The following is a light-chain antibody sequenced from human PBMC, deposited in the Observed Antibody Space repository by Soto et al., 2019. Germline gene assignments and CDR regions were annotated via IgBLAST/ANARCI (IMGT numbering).Light chain of an antibody. CDR1: QSISSW. V-gene: IGKV1-39*01. J-gene: IGKJ5*01. CDR3: QQSYSTPIS. CDR2: AAS. Sequence: DIQMTQSPSTGAASVGDRVPITFRASQSISSWLAWYQQKPGKAPKLLIYAASSLQSGVPSRFSGSGSGTDFTLTISSLQPEDFATYYCQQSYSTPISLGQGTRLEIK.